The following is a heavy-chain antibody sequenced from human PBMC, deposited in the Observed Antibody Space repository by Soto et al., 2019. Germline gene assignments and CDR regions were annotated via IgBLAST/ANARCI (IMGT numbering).Heavy chain of an antibody. V-gene: IGHV3-30-3*01. CDR1: GFTFSSYA. J-gene: IGHJ6*02. CDR3: ARGSWILLNMDV. CDR2: ISYDGSNK. Sequence: QVQLVESGGGVVQPGRSLRLSCAASGFTFSSYAMHWVRQAPGKGLEWVAVISYDGSNKYYADSVKGRFTISRDNSKNTLYLQMNSLRAEDTAVYYCARGSWILLNMDVCGQGTTVTVSS. D-gene: IGHD5-18*01.